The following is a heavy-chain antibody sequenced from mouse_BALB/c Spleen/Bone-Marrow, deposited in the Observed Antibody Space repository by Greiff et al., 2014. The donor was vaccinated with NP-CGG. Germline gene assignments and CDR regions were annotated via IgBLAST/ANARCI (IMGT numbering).Heavy chain of an antibody. CDR3: TLAYFGQGDWFFDV. CDR2: IYPGNSDT. Sequence: VQLQQSGTVLARPGASVKMSCKASDYTFTSYRMHWLKQRPGQGLEWIGAIYPGNSDTSYNQKFKGKAELTAVTSTGTAYMDLSSLTNEDSAVYYCTLAYFGQGDWFFDVWGAGTSVTVSS. V-gene: IGHV1-5*01. D-gene: IGHD2-10*01. CDR1: DYTFTSYR. J-gene: IGHJ1*01.